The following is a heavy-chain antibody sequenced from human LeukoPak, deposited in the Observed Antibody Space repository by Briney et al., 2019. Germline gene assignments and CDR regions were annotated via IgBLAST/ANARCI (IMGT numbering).Heavy chain of an antibody. CDR2: INHSGST. D-gene: IGHD4-17*01. CDR3: ARSDYGDYEGQYYFDY. V-gene: IGHV4-34*01. J-gene: IGHJ4*02. CDR1: GGSFSGYY. Sequence: SETLSLTCAVYGGSFSGYYWSWIRQPPGKGLEWIGEINHSGSTNYNPSLKSRVTISVDISKNQFSLKLSSVTAADTAVYYCARSDYGDYEGQYYFDYWGQGTLVTVSP.